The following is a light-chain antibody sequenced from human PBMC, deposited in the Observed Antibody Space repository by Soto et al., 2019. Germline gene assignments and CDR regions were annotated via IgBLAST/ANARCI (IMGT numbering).Light chain of an antibody. V-gene: IGLV2-14*01. J-gene: IGLJ1*01. CDR2: EVS. Sequence: QSAMNKPASVSGSPGQSITISCTGTSSDVGGYNYVSWYQQNPGKAPKLMIYEVSNRPSGVYNRFSGSKSGNTASLTISGLQAEDDADYYCSSYTSISTYVFGTGTKVTVL. CDR3: SSYTSISTYV. CDR1: SSDVGGYNY.